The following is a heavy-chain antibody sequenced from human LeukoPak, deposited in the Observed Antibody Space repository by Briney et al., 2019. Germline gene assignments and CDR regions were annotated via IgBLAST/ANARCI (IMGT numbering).Heavy chain of an antibody. J-gene: IGHJ3*02. V-gene: IGHV3-74*01. CDR3: ARESTVGPIQTDALDI. D-gene: IGHD1-26*01. Sequence: GSLRLSCAASGFTFSTYWMHWVRQAPGKGLVWVSRINNEETAANYADSVQGRFTISRDNAKSMLYLQMDSLRAEDTAVYYCARESTVGPIQTDALDIWGQGTMVTVSS. CDR2: INNEETAA. CDR1: GFTFSTYW.